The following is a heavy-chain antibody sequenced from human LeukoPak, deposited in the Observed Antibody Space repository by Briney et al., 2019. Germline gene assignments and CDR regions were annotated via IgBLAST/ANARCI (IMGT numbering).Heavy chain of an antibody. J-gene: IGHJ5*02. CDR2: IYYPGST. Sequence: SETLSLTCTVSGYSFSGGYYWGWIRRSPGKGLEVVGSIYYPGSTYYNPSLNSGITISVDPSKNHFSLRLRSVPVAATAVYYCTSFGLNSRTFNWFDPWGQGTLVTVSS. V-gene: IGHV4-38-2*02. D-gene: IGHD3-16*01. CDR1: GYSFSGGYY. CDR3: TSFGLNSRTFNWFDP.